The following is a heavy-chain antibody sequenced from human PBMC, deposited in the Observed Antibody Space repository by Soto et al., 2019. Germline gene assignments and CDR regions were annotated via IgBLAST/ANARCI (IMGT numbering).Heavy chain of an antibody. CDR3: ARVRGPKIGGVLDY. CDR2: IYYSGST. Sequence: QVQLQESGPGLVKPSQTLSLTCTVSGGSISSGDYYWSWIRQPPGKGREWIGYIYYSGSTYYNPSLKSGVTISIDTSKNQFSLKLSSVTAADTAVYYCARVRGPKIGGVLDYWGQGTLVTVSS. CDR1: GGSISSGDYY. V-gene: IGHV4-30-4*01. D-gene: IGHD3-3*01. J-gene: IGHJ4*02.